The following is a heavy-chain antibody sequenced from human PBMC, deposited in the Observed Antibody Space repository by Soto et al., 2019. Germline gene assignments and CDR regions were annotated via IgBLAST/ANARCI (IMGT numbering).Heavy chain of an antibody. Sequence: QITLKESGPTVVKPTQTLTLTCTFSGFSLSTSGVGVAWIRQPPGKALEWLALIYWDDDKRYSPSLKSRLTITKDTSNNQVVLAMTNMDPVDTGTYYCAHGTTVTTGGAFDTWGQGTLVTVSS. CDR1: GFSLSTSGVG. J-gene: IGHJ3*02. V-gene: IGHV2-5*02. CDR2: IYWDDDK. D-gene: IGHD4-17*01. CDR3: AHGTTVTTGGAFDT.